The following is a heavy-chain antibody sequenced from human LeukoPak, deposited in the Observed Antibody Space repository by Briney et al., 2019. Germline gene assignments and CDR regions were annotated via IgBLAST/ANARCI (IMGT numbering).Heavy chain of an antibody. Sequence: SETLSLTCTVSGGSISSYYWSWIRQPAGKGLEWIGRIYTSGSTNYNPSLKSRVTISVDTSKNQFSLKLSSVTAADTAVYYCARGARYCSSTSCYKYYFDYWGQGTLVTVSS. CDR2: IYTSGST. D-gene: IGHD2-2*02. V-gene: IGHV4-4*07. CDR3: ARGARYCSSTSCYKYYFDY. J-gene: IGHJ4*02. CDR1: GGSISSYY.